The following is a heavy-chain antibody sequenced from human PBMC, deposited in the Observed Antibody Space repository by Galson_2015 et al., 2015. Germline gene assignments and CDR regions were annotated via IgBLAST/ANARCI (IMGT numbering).Heavy chain of an antibody. D-gene: IGHD5-18*01. CDR1: GSPFTTYE. V-gene: IGHV1-18*01. CDR2: TGAYNGTT. CDR3: ARLRGYSYGVHY. J-gene: IGHJ4*02. Sequence: SVKVSCKASGSPFTTYELSGGRQAPGKGLEWMGWTGAYNGTTNMPRNLQARATRPQDTSPTQAYMEPRSLRSDDTAVYYCARLRGYSYGVHYWGQGTLVTVSS.